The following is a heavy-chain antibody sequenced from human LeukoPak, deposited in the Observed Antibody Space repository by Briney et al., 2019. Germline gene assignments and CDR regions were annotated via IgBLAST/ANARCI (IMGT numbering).Heavy chain of an antibody. CDR1: GVSFNDYY. V-gene: IGHV4-34*01. CDR2: INHSGYT. CDR3: TRMTTGHDY. D-gene: IGHD4-17*01. J-gene: IGHJ4*02. Sequence: PWETLSLTCAVSGVSFNDYYWSWVRQTPGKGLEWIGEINHSGYTNDSPSLKSRVTLSIDTSRKQFSLNLRSVTVADTGIYYCTRMTTGHDYWGQGTLVTVSS.